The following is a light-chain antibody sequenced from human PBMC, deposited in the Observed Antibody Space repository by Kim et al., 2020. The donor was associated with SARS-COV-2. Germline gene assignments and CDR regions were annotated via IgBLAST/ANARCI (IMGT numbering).Light chain of an antibody. CDR3: QQSYSTPHT. J-gene: IGKJ2*01. CDR1: QNITNY. V-gene: IGKV1-39*01. CDR2: AAS. Sequence: SASVGDRVTITCRASQNITNYIHWYQQKAGKAPKLLIYAASSLQSEVPSRFSGSGSGTDFTLTISSLQPEDFATYYCQQSYSTPHTFGQGTKREI.